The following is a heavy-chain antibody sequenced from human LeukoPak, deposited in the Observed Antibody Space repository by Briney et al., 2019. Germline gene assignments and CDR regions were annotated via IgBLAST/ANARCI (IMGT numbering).Heavy chain of an antibody. CDR3: AISPRGWFGELFPSFHYGMDV. CDR1: GYTFTSYY. CDR2: INPSGGST. J-gene: IGHJ6*04. V-gene: IGHV1-46*01. Sequence: ASVKVSCKASGYTFTSYYMHWVRQAPGQGLEWMGIINPSGGSTSYAQKFQGRVTMTRDTSASTAYMELSSLRSEDTAVYYCAISPRGWFGELFPSFHYGMDVWGKGITVTVSS. D-gene: IGHD3-10*01.